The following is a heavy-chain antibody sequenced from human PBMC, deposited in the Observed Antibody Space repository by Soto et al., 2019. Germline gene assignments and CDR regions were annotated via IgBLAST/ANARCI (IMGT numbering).Heavy chain of an antibody. D-gene: IGHD2-21*01. CDR1: GFTFSSYS. V-gene: IGHV3-21*01. J-gene: IGHJ4*02. CDR2: ISSSSSYI. CDR3: ARALWTGSPTSPLWY. Sequence: GGSLRLSSAASGFTFSSYSMNWVRQAPGKGLEWVSSISSSSSYIYYADSVKGRFTISRDNAKNSLYLQMNSLRAEDTAVYYCARALWTGSPTSPLWYWGQGTLVTVSS.